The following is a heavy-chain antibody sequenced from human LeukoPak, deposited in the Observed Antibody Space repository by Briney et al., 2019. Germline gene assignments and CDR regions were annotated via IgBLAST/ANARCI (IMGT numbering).Heavy chain of an antibody. CDR1: GFIFGSYG. CDR2: ISFDGNNK. Sequence: GGSMRLSCAASGFIFGSYGLHWVRQAPGKGLEWVAVISFDGNNKDYADSVEGRFTISRDNSKNMLYLQMSSLTAEDTAVYFCARRPAYDILTGYSNYYYGLDVWGQGTTVTVSS. D-gene: IGHD3-9*01. V-gene: IGHV3-30*12. CDR3: ARRPAYDILTGYSNYYYGLDV. J-gene: IGHJ6*02.